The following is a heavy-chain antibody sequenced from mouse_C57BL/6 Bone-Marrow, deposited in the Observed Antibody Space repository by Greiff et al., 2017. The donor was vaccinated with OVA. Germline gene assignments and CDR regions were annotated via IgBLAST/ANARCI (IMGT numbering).Heavy chain of an antibody. D-gene: IGHD2-1*01. V-gene: IGHV1-55*01. CDR1: GYTFTSYW. CDR3: AYYGNYPDY. J-gene: IGHJ2*01. Sequence: VQLQQPGAELVKPGASVKMSCKASGYTFTSYWITWVKQRPGQGLECIGDIYPGSGSTNYNEKFKGKATLTADKSSSTAYMELRSLTSEDSAVYFCAYYGNYPDYWGQGTTLTVSS. CDR2: IYPGSGST.